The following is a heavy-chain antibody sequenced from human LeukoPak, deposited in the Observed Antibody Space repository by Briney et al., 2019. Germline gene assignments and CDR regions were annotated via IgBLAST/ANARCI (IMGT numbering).Heavy chain of an antibody. CDR2: MNPNSGST. V-gene: IGHV1-8*01. J-gene: IGHJ5*02. Sequence: GASVKVSCKASGYTFTGYDINWVRQATGQGLEWMGWMNPNSGSTGYAQKFQGRVTMTRNTAISTVYMELSDLRSEDTAVYYCARLPDYYGSGSYNLWSQGTLVTVSS. CDR1: GYTFTGYD. D-gene: IGHD3-10*01. CDR3: ARLPDYYGSGSYNL.